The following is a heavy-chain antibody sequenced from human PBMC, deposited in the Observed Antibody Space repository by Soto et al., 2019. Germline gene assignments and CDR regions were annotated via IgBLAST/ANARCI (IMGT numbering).Heavy chain of an antibody. Sequence: EVQLVESGGGLVQPGRSLRISCAASAFTFGDYAMHWVRQAPGRGLEWVSCISWNSGNIVYVDSVEGRFTISRDNAKNSLYLQMNSLRPEDTAFYYCVKGYTTSCFAHFHYWGQGALVTVSS. CDR2: ISWNSGNI. CDR1: AFTFGDYA. CDR3: VKGYTTSCFAHFHY. V-gene: IGHV3-9*01. J-gene: IGHJ4*02. D-gene: IGHD2-2*01.